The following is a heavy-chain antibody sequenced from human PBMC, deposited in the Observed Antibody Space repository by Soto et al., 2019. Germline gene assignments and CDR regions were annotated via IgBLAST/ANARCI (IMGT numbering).Heavy chain of an antibody. CDR1: GFTFSSYA. Sequence: GGSLRLSCAASGFTFSSYAMHWVRQAPGKGLEWVAVISYDGSNKYYADSVKGRFTISRDNSKNTLYLQMNSLRAEDTAVYYCARGAGDSSGWSLLDYWGQGTLVTVSS. V-gene: IGHV3-30-3*01. D-gene: IGHD6-19*01. J-gene: IGHJ4*02. CDR3: ARGAGDSSGWSLLDY. CDR2: ISYDGSNK.